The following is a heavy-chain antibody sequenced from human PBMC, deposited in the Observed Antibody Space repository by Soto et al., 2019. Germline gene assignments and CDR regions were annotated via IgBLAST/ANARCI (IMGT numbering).Heavy chain of an antibody. CDR1: GGTFSSYA. CDR3: ARQAKRRGIAAAGIWFEWFDP. J-gene: IGHJ5*02. V-gene: IGHV1-69*01. D-gene: IGHD6-13*01. CDR2: IIPIFGTA. Sequence: QVQLVQSGAEVKKPGSSVKVSCKASGGTFSSYAISWVRQAPGQGLEWMGGIIPIFGTANYAQKFQGRVTITADESTSTAYMELSSLRSEDTAVYYCARQAKRRGIAAAGIWFEWFDPGGQGTLVTVSS.